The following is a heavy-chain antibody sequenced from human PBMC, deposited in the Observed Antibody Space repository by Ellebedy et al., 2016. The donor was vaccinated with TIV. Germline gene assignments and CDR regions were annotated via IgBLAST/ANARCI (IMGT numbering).Heavy chain of an antibody. Sequence: GESLKISCAASGSTFSSYGMHWVRQAPGKGLEWVAVIWYDGSNKYYADSVKGRFTISRDNSKNTLYLQMNSLRAEDTAVYYCARDHPGYYDSSGYINYWGQGTLVAVSS. CDR2: IWYDGSNK. V-gene: IGHV3-33*01. J-gene: IGHJ4*02. CDR1: GSTFSSYG. CDR3: ARDHPGYYDSSGYINY. D-gene: IGHD3-22*01.